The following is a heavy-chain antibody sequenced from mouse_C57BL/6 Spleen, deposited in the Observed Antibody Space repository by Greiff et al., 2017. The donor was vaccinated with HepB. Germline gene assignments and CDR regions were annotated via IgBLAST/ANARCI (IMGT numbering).Heavy chain of an antibody. Sequence: QVQLKESGAELVRPGASVKLSCKASGYTFTDYYINWVKQRPGQGLEWIARIYPGSGNTYYNEKFKGKATLTAEKSSSTAYMQLSSLTSEDSAVYFCARLYYGSSYEGYFDVWGTGTTVTVSS. CDR2: IYPGSGNT. CDR3: ARLYYGSSYEGYFDV. J-gene: IGHJ1*03. CDR1: GYTFTDYY. V-gene: IGHV1-76*01. D-gene: IGHD1-1*01.